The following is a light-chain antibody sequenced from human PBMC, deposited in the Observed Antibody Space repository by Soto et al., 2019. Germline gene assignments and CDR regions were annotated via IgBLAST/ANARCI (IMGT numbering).Light chain of an antibody. CDR1: SSNIGTNA. J-gene: IGLJ1*01. V-gene: IGLV1-44*01. CDR3: AAWDDSLNGYV. Sequence: QSVLTQPPSASGTPGQSVTVSCSGGSSNIGTNAVNWYQQLPGTAPKLLIYNNNQRPSGVPDRFSGSKPGTSASLAISGFQSEDEADYYCAAWDDSLNGYVFGTGTKVTVL. CDR2: NNN.